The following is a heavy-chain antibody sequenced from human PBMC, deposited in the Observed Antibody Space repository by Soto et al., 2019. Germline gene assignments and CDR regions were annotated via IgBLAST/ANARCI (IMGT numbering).Heavy chain of an antibody. CDR3: ARVGYLQYSGMDV. D-gene: IGHD5-12*01. J-gene: IGHJ6*02. CDR2: INSDGSST. CDR1: GFTCISYW. V-gene: IGHV3-74*01. Sequence: GGSQRLPWAASGFTCISYWMHWVRQAPGKGLVWVSRINSDGSSTSYADSVKGRFTISRDNAKNTLYLQMSSLRAEDTAVYYCARVGYLQYSGMDVWGQGTTVTVSS.